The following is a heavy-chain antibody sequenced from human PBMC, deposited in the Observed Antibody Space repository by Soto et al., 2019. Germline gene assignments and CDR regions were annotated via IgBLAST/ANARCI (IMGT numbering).Heavy chain of an antibody. Sequence: LETLSLTCTVSGGSVTNSSYYWGWIRQSPGKGLEWIGSVYYRGRSYSKSSVKSRVTISVDTSKNQFSLNLNSVTAADTAVYYCARAPGLGVAHIDYWGQGTLVTVSS. D-gene: IGHD6-19*01. J-gene: IGHJ4*02. V-gene: IGHV4-39*07. CDR1: GGSVTNSSYY. CDR2: VYYRGRS. CDR3: ARAPGLGVAHIDY.